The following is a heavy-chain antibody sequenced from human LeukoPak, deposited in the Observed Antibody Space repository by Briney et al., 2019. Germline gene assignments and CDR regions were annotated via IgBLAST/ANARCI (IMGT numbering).Heavy chain of an antibody. CDR1: GGSISSNNYY. CDR2: IYYSGST. V-gene: IGHV4-39*07. Sequence: SETLSLTCTVSGGSISSNNYYWGWIRQPPGKGLEWIGSIYYSGSTYYNPSLKSRVTISVDTSKNQFSLKLSSVTAADTAVYYCARILRYFDWLQPSGGYYYYMDVWGKGTTVTISS. D-gene: IGHD3-9*01. J-gene: IGHJ6*03. CDR3: ARILRYFDWLQPSGGYYYYMDV.